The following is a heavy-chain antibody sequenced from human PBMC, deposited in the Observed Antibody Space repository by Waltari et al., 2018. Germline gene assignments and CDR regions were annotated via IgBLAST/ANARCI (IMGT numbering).Heavy chain of an antibody. D-gene: IGHD2-2*01. CDR1: GFIFSNYD. Sequence: EVQLLESGGGLVQPGGSLRLSCAASGFIFSNYDMRWVRQAPGKGLGWGSFIISRGDRICYAGSVKGRFTISRDSSKNMLYLQMNSLRADDTAVYYCAKGPSTRTNWFDPWGQGTLVTVSS. J-gene: IGHJ5*02. CDR2: IISRGDRI. CDR3: AKGPSTRTNWFDP. V-gene: IGHV3-23*01.